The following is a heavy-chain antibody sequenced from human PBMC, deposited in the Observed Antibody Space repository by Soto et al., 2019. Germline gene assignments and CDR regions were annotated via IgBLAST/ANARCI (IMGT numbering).Heavy chain of an antibody. CDR1: GFTFSSYS. Sequence: EVQLVESGGGLVKPGGSLRLSCAASGFTFSSYSMNWVRQAPGKGLEWVSSISSSSSYIYYTDSVKGRLTISRDNAKNSLYLQMNSLRAEDTAVYYCAGEEYSSSSPNFDYWGQGTLVTVSS. CDR3: AGEEYSSSSPNFDY. D-gene: IGHD6-6*01. J-gene: IGHJ4*02. CDR2: ISSSSSYI. V-gene: IGHV3-21*01.